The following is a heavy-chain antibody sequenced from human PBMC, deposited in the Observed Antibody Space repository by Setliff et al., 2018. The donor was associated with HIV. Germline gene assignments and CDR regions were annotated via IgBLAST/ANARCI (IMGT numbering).Heavy chain of an antibody. V-gene: IGHV1-18*01. CDR1: GYSFNSFG. CDR2: ISPYNGNT. CDR3: ARGVVFYYDSSGRYVVKYFDY. D-gene: IGHD3-22*01. J-gene: IGHJ4*02. Sequence: ASVKVSCKASGYSFNSFGITWVRQAPGQGLEWMGWISPYNGNTNYAEVLQGRVTMTTDTSTRTAYMELTSLRSDDTAVYYCARGVVFYYDSSGRYVVKYFDYWGQGTLVTVTS.